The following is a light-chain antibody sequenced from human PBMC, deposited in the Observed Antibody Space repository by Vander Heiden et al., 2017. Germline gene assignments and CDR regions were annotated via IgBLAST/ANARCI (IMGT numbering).Light chain of an antibody. CDR1: SSDVGAYNI. V-gene: IGLV2-14*01. J-gene: IGLJ1*01. CDR3: TSYTTSNTHV. CDR2: DVN. Sequence: SALTQPASVSGSPGQSITISCTGTSSDVGAYNIVTWYQQHPGKAPKLIIYDVNNRPSGVSNRFSGSKSGNTASLTISGLQAEDEADYYCTSYTTSNTHVFGAGTKVTVL.